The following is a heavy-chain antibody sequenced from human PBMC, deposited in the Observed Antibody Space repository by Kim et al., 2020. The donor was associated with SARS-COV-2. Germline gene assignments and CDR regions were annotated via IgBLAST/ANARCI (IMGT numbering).Heavy chain of an antibody. CDR2: T. D-gene: IGHD3-9*01. J-gene: IGHJ4*02. CDR3: ARRDLGLTFDY. Sequence: TFKNPSLKGRVAISIDPSKNQFSLTLRSVHAADTAVYYCARRDLGLTFDYWGQGTLVTVSS. V-gene: IGHV4-39*01.